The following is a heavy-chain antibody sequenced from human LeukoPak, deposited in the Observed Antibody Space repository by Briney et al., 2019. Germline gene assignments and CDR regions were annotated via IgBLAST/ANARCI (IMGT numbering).Heavy chain of an antibody. CDR1: GFTFSSYW. CDR3: ATGRSCTTCYLPDY. J-gene: IGHJ4*02. CDR2: INQDGGEK. Sequence: GESLRLSCAASGFTFSSYWMSWVRQAPGKGLEWVANINQDGGEKYYVDSVKGRFTISRDNAKNSLYLQMNSLRAEDTAVYHCATGRSCTTCYLPDYWGQGTLVTVSS. D-gene: IGHD2-2*01. V-gene: IGHV3-7*01.